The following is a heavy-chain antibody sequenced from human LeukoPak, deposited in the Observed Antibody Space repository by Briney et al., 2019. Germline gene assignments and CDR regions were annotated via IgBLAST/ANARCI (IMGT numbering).Heavy chain of an antibody. CDR3: ARADYDILTGYQPYFDY. J-gene: IGHJ4*02. D-gene: IGHD3-9*01. CDR1: GFTFSSYW. CDR2: IKQDGSEK. V-gene: IGHV3-7*01. Sequence: GGSLRLSCAASGFTFSSYWMSWVRQAPGKGLEWVANIKQDGSEKYYVDSVKGRFTISRDNAKNSLYLQMNSLRAEDTAVYYCARADYDILTGYQPYFDYWGQGTLVTVSS.